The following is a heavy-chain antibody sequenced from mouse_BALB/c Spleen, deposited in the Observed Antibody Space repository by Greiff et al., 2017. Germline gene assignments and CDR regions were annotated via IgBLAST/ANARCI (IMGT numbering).Heavy chain of an antibody. CDR2: IWAGGST. D-gene: IGHD2-3*01. V-gene: IGHV2-9*02. CDR3: ARDSSDGYYVFYYAMDY. CDR1: GFSLTSYG. Sequence: VQLQQSGPGLVQPSQSLSITCTVSGFSLTSYGVHWVRQPPGKGLEWLGVIWAGGSTNYNSALMSRLSISKDNSKSQVFLKMNSLQTDDTAMYYCARDSSDGYYVFYYAMDYWGQGTSVTVSS. J-gene: IGHJ4*01.